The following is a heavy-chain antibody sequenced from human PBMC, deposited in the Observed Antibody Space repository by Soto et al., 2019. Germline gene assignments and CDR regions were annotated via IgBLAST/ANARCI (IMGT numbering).Heavy chain of an antibody. J-gene: IGHJ4*02. Sequence: SETLSLTXTVSGASISSGFFYWSWIRQHPGKGLEWIGYIYYSGSTYYNPSLKSRVTMSVDTSKGQFSLKLSSVTAADTAVYYCVRDFYLGGGTWGYFDYWGQGTLVTVSS. CDR3: VRDFYLGGGTWGYFDY. CDR2: IYYSGST. V-gene: IGHV4-31*02. CDR1: GASISSGFFY. D-gene: IGHD3-16*01.